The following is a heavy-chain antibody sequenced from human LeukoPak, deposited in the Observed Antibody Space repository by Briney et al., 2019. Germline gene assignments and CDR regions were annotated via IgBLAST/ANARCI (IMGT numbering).Heavy chain of an antibody. V-gene: IGHV3-23*01. Sequence: GGSLRLSCGASGFIFRNYAMSWVRQAPGEELEWVSGISDNGGGRYYADSVKGRFTISRDNSKNMLYLQMNSLRAEDTAVYYCAKESGALGAPLYDYWGRGILVTASS. CDR1: GFIFRNYA. J-gene: IGHJ4*02. D-gene: IGHD4/OR15-4a*01. CDR3: AKESGALGAPLYDY. CDR2: ISDNGGGR.